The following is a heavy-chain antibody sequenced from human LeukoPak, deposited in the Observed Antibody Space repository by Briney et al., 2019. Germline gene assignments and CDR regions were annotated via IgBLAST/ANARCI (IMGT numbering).Heavy chain of an antibody. Sequence: GGSRRLSCAASGFTFSSYWMSWVRQAPGKGLEWVANIKQDGSEKYYVDSVKGRFTISRDNAKKSLYLQMNSLRAEDTAVYYCAREGGGYSSSWDHDAFDIWGQGTMVTVSS. V-gene: IGHV3-7*01. CDR1: GFTFSSYW. CDR2: IKQDGSEK. D-gene: IGHD6-13*01. J-gene: IGHJ3*02. CDR3: AREGGGYSSSWDHDAFDI.